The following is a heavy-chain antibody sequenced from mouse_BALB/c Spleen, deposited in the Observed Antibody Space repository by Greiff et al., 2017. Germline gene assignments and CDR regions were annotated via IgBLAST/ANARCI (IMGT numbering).Heavy chain of an antibody. CDR1: GYSITSDYA. CDR3: AREGLRYAMDY. D-gene: IGHD2-4*01. CDR2: ISYSGST. J-gene: IGHJ4*01. V-gene: IGHV3-2*02. Sequence: DVKLVESGPGLVKPSQSLSLTCTVTGYSITSDYAWNWIRQFPGNKLEWMGYISYSGSTSYNPSLKSRISITRDTSKNQFFLQLNSVTTEDTATYYCAREGLRYAMDYWGQGTSVTVSS.